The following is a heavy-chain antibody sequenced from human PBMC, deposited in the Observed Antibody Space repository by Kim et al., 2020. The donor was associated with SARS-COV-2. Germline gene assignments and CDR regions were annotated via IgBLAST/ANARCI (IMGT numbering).Heavy chain of an antibody. CDR1: GFTFSSYG. D-gene: IGHD2-15*01. V-gene: IGHV3-30*18. J-gene: IGHJ4*02. CDR2: ISYDGSNK. Sequence: GGSLRLSCAASGFTFSSYGMHWVRQAPGKGLEWVAVISYDGSNKYYADSVKGRFTISRDNSKNTLYLQMNSLRAEDTAVYYCVKGGGCSGGSCFIGPLDYWGQGTLVTVSS. CDR3: VKGGGCSGGSCFIGPLDY.